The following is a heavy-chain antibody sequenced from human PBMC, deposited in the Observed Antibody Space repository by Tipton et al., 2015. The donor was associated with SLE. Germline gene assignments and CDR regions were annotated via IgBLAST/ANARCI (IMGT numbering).Heavy chain of an antibody. D-gene: IGHD4-11*01. CDR3: ATVGNYEVFYYYYYMAV. CDR2: MYYSGFT. J-gene: IGHJ6*03. V-gene: IGHV4-59*01. CDR1: GGSLSTYY. Sequence: LRLSCTVSGGSLSTYYWSWVRQAPGKGLEWIGYMYYSGFTKYNPSLSSRVTISIDTSKNQFSLRLSSVTAADTAVYYCATVGNYEVFYYYYYMAVWGKGTTITVSS.